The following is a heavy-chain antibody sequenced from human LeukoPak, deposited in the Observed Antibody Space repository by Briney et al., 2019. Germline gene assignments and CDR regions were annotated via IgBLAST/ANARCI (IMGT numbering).Heavy chain of an antibody. J-gene: IGHJ5*02. CDR2: INWNGGST. V-gene: IGHV3-20*04. Sequence: GGSLRLSCAASGFTFSSYEMNWVRQAPGKGLEWVSGINWNGGSTGYADSVKGRFTISRDNAKNSLYLQMNSLRAEDTALYYCARDWVAVAGTNWFDPWGQGTLVTVSS. CDR3: ARDWVAVAGTNWFDP. D-gene: IGHD6-19*01. CDR1: GFTFSSYE.